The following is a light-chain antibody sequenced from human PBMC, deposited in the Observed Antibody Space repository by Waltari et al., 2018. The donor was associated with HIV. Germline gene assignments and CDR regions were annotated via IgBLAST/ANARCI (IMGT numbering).Light chain of an antibody. Sequence: EIVLTQSPATLSLFPGERATLSCRTSQSVTTYLAWYQHKPGLAPRLLIFDASTRATGVPARFSGSGSGTDFTLTISSLEPEDFAVYWCQQRTNWPLIFGGGTKVELK. V-gene: IGKV3-11*01. CDR3: QQRTNWPLI. J-gene: IGKJ4*01. CDR2: DAS. CDR1: QSVTTY.